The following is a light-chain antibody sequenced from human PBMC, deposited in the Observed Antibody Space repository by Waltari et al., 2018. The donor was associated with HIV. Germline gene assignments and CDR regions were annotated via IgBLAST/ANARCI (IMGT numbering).Light chain of an antibody. CDR1: QSVSSSY. V-gene: IGKV3-20*01. CDR3: QQYGSSPWT. CDR2: GAS. Sequence: EIVLTKSTGTLSLSPGERATLPCRASQSVSSSYLAWYQQKPGQAPRLLIYGASSRATGIPDRFSGSGSGTDFTLTISRLEPEDFAVYYCQQYGSSPWTFGQGTKVEIK. J-gene: IGKJ1*01.